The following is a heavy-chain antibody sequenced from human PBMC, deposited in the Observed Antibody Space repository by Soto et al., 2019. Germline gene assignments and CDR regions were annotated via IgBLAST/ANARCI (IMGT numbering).Heavy chain of an antibody. D-gene: IGHD3-3*01. CDR3: AKDKERGGYDSDFDS. CDR2: ITVGNT. Sequence: GGSLRLSCAASGFTFGTYCMGWVRQAPGKGLEWVSTITVGNTYYPASVNGRFTNSRDNYKNTLYLQMSSLRAEDTALYYCAKDKERGGYDSDFDSWGQGTLVTVSS. CDR1: GFTFGTYC. J-gene: IGHJ4*02. V-gene: IGHV3-23*01.